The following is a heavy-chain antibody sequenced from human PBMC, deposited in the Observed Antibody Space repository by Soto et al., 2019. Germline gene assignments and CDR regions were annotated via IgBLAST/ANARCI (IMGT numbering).Heavy chain of an antibody. D-gene: IGHD6-13*01. CDR1: GFTFDDFA. Sequence: EAQLVESGGGLVQPGRSLRLSCAASGFTFDDFAMHWVRQATGKGLEWVSGINWSGGSSGYSDSVKGRFTISRDNAKNSLSLQMNSLRVEDTALFYCVKANDQQLVEGGPFDMWCQGTMVTVSS. J-gene: IGHJ3*02. CDR3: VKANDQQLVEGGPFDM. CDR2: INWSGGSS. V-gene: IGHV3-9*01.